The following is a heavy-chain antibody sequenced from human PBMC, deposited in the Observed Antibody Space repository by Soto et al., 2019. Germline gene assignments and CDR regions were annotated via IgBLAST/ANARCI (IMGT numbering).Heavy chain of an antibody. CDR2: LYWNDDR. D-gene: IGHD1-26*01. Sequence: SGPTLVNPTQTLTLTCTFSGFSLSSIGVAVGWIRQPPGKALEWLALLYWNDDRRYSPSLKSRLTITKDTSKNQVVLTMTNMDPADTATYYCAHSASVPCCYYFDSWGQGTLVTVSS. CDR3: AHSASVPCCYYFDS. J-gene: IGHJ4*02. V-gene: IGHV2-5*01. CDR1: GFSLSSIGVA.